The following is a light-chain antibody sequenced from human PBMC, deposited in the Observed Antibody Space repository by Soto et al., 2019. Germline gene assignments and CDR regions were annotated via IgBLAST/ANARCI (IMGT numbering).Light chain of an antibody. CDR3: QQYNSFSAA. Sequence: DIQMTQSPSTLSASVGDRVTITCRASQSISSWLAWYQQKPGKAPKLLIYDASSLESGVPPRFSGSGSGTEFTLTISSLQPDDFATYDCQQYNSFSAAFGQGTKVEIK. V-gene: IGKV1-5*01. CDR1: QSISSW. J-gene: IGKJ1*01. CDR2: DAS.